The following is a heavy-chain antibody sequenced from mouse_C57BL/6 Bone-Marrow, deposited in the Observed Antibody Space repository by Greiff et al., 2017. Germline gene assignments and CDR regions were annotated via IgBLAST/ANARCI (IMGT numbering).Heavy chain of an antibody. V-gene: IGHV1-72*01. J-gene: IGHJ3*01. CDR3: ARGGYGSSYAWFAY. Sequence: QVQLQQPGAELVKPGASVKLSCKASGYTFTSYWMHWVKQRPGRGLEWIGRIDPNSGGTKYNEKFKSKATLTVDKPSSTAYMKLSSLTSEDSAVYYCARGGYGSSYAWFAYWGQGTLVTVSA. D-gene: IGHD1-1*01. CDR1: GYTFTSYW. CDR2: IDPNSGGT.